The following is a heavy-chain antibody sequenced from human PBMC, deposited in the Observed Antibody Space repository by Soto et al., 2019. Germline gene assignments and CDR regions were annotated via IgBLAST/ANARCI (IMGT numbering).Heavy chain of an antibody. V-gene: IGHV1-18*01. Sequence: QVHLVQSGAEVKKPGASVKVSCKGSGYDFTTYGITWVRQAPGQGLEWMAWISAHNGNTDYAQKLQGRVTVTRDTSTSTEYMGLRGLRSDDTAVYYCARGRYGDYWGKGAMVTVSS. J-gene: IGHJ4*02. CDR1: GYDFTTYG. D-gene: IGHD1-1*01. CDR3: ARGRYGDY. CDR2: ISAHNGNT.